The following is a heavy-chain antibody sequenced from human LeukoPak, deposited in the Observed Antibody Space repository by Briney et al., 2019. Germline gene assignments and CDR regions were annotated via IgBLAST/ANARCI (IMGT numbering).Heavy chain of an antibody. V-gene: IGHV3-23*01. CDR3: AKAHYDILTGYLSDY. CDR2: ISDRGGNT. Sequence: PGGSLRLSCVASGFTFSSYAMNWVRQGPGRGLEWVSGISDRGGNTYYADSVKGRFTISRDNSKNTLYLQMNSLRAEDTAVYYCAKAHYDILTGYLSDYWGQGTLVTVSS. CDR1: GFTFSSYA. J-gene: IGHJ4*02. D-gene: IGHD3-9*01.